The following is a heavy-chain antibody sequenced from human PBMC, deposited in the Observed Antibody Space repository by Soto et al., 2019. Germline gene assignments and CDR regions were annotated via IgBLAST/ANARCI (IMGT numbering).Heavy chain of an antibody. Sequence: ASVQVSFKPSGYTYSNYGITWVRQAPGQPLEWLGWISLYSDGTNYAQKFQGRVSMTTDTSTTTAYMELRSLRSDDTAVYYCARVVPGAEAWFGPWGQGTLVTVSS. V-gene: IGHV1-18*01. D-gene: IGHD2-2*01. CDR3: ARVVPGAEAWFGP. CDR1: GYTYSNYG. J-gene: IGHJ5*02. CDR2: ISLYSDGT.